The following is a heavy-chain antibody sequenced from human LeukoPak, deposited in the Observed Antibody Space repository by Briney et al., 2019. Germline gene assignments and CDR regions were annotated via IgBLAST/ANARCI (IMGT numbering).Heavy chain of an antibody. D-gene: IGHD2-8*01. CDR2: ISASGGRT. V-gene: IGHV3-23*01. CDR1: GFTFGSYG. Sequence: GGSLRLSCAASGFTFGSYGMNWVRQASGKGLEWVSGISASGGRTFYADSVKGRFTISRDNSKNTLYLQMNSLRAEDTAVYYCAKGPIVLMVYAALSDWGQGTLVTVSS. CDR3: AKGPIVLMVYAALSD. J-gene: IGHJ4*02.